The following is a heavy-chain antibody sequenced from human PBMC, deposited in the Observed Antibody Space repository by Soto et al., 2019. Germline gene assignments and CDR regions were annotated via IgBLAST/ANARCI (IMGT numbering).Heavy chain of an antibody. CDR1: GGSISVYY. CDR2: IYYSGDT. CDR3: ARVWWFGELRWYFDN. Sequence: PSETLSLTSTVSGGSISVYYWSWIRQPPGRGLEGIGNIYYSGDTNYNPSLKSRVTLSVDRSKIQLSLKLTFVAAADTAVYYCARVWWFGELRWYFDNWGQG. D-gene: IGHD3-10*01. V-gene: IGHV4-59*08. J-gene: IGHJ4*02.